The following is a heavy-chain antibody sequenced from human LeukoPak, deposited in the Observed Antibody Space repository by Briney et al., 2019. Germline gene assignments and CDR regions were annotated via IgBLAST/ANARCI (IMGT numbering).Heavy chain of an antibody. CDR3: AREYGDYVYWYFDL. D-gene: IGHD4-17*01. CDR1: GGSISSSNW. CDR2: IYHSGST. J-gene: IGHJ2*01. V-gene: IGHV4-4*02. Sequence: SGTLSLTCAVSGGSISSSNWWSWVRQPPGKGLEWIGEIYHSGSTNYNPSLKSRVTISVDKSKNQFSLKLSSVTAADTAVYYCAREYGDYVYWYFDLWGRDTLVTVSS.